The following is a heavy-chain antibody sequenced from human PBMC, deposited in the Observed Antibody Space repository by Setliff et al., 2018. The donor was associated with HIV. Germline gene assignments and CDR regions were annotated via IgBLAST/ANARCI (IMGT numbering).Heavy chain of an antibody. D-gene: IGHD3-22*01. CDR2: IYHTGKT. CDR1: GGSFTGYF. Sequence: SETLSLTCAVYGGSFTGYFWSWIRQSPGKGLEWTGSIYHTGKTYYNSALKNRLTISVDTSKNQFSLELSSVTAADTAVYYCASRVYYYDESRILREEGFVPWGQGTLVTVSS. CDR3: ASRVYYYDESRILREEGFVP. V-gene: IGHV4-34*01. J-gene: IGHJ5*02.